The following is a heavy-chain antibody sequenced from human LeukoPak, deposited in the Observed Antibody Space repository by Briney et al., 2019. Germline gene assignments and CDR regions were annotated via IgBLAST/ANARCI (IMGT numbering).Heavy chain of an antibody. V-gene: IGHV1-18*01. CDR2: ISAYNGDT. CDR1: GYTFNRFG. CDR3: ARDQGNGYLGDY. J-gene: IGHJ4*02. D-gene: IGHD3-22*01. Sequence: ASVKVSCKASGYTFNRFGFSWVRQAPGQGLEWMGWISAYNGDTNYAQKVQGRVTMTTDTSTTTAYMELRSLRYDDTAVYYCARDQGNGYLGDYWGQGTLITVSS.